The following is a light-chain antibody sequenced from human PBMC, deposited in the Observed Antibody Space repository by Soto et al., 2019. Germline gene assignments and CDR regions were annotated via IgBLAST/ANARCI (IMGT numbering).Light chain of an antibody. Sequence: EVVLTQSPGTLSLSPGERATLSCRASQTVRNNYLAWYQQKPGQAPRLLIDGASSRASGIPDRVSGSGSGTDFTLTIGRLEREDFAVYYCQHEWTFGRGAKVEI. CDR2: GAS. J-gene: IGKJ1*01. V-gene: IGKV3-20*01. CDR3: QHEWT. CDR1: QTVRNNY.